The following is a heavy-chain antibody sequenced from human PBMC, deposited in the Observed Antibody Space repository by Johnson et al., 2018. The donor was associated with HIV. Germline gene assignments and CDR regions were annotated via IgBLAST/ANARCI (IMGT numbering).Heavy chain of an antibody. J-gene: IGHJ3*02. CDR2: ISSSGATI. D-gene: IGHD3-9*01. Sequence: VQLVESGGGVVQPGRSLRLSCAASGFTFSSYGMHWVRQAPGKGLEWISYISSSGATIYYADSVKGRFTISRDNSKSSLYLQMNSLRAEDTAVYYCAKDPPGVDDIHAFDIWGQGTMVTVSS. V-gene: IGHV3-48*04. CDR3: AKDPPGVDDIHAFDI. CDR1: GFTFSSYG.